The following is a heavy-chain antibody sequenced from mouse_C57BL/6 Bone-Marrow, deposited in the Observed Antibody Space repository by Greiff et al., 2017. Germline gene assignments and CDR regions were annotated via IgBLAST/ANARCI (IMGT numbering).Heavy chain of an antibody. Sequence: EVKLQESGGGLVQPGGSLKLSCAASGFTFSDYYMYWVRQTPEKRLEWVAYISNGGGSTYYPDTVKGRFTISRDNAKNTLYLQMSRLKAEDTAMYYCARQDVYEGYFDCWGQGTTLTVSS. V-gene: IGHV5-12*01. J-gene: IGHJ2*01. CDR2: ISNGGGST. D-gene: IGHD2-2*01. CDR1: GFTFSDYY. CDR3: ARQDVYEGYFDC.